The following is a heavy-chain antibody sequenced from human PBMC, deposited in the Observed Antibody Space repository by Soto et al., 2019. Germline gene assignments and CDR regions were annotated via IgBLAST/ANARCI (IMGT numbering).Heavy chain of an antibody. CDR1: GDSIISGDHY. J-gene: IGHJ4*02. D-gene: IGHD2-21*01. CDR3: ARGGGEYDY. Sequence: SETLSLTCTVSGDSIISGDHYWIWIRQPPGKGLEWIGYIYYTGSTYYNPSLKSRLSISVDTSKNQFSLNLTSVSVADTAVYYCARGGGEYDYWGQGTLVTVSS. V-gene: IGHV4-30-4*08. CDR2: IYYTGST.